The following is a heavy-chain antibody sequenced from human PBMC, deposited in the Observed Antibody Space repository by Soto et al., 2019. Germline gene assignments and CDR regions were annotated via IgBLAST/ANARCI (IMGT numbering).Heavy chain of an antibody. V-gene: IGHV3-23*01. J-gene: IGHJ4*02. D-gene: IGHD3-9*01. CDR3: AKGYYDILTGYLQYYFGY. Sequence: GGSLRLSCAASGFTFSSYAMSWVRQAPGKGLEWVSAVSASGGSTYYADSVKGRFTISRDNSKNTLYLQMNSLRAEDTAVYYCAKGYYDILTGYLQYYFGYWGQGTLVTVSS. CDR1: GFTFSSYA. CDR2: VSASGGST.